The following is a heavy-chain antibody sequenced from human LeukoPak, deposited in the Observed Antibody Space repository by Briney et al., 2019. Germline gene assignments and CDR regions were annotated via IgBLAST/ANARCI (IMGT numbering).Heavy chain of an antibody. Sequence: PGGSLRLSCAASGFTFSSHGMSWVRQTPGKGREWVSAISGSGGATYYADSVKGRFTISRDNSKNTLYLQMNSLRAEDTAVYYCARGRLKWYPDYWGQGTLVTVSS. CDR1: GFTFSSHG. J-gene: IGHJ4*02. V-gene: IGHV3-23*01. D-gene: IGHD2-15*01. CDR2: ISGSGGAT. CDR3: ARGRLKWYPDY.